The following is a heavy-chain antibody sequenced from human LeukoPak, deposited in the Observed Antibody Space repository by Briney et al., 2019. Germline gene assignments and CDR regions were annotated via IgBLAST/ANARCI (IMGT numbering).Heavy chain of an antibody. CDR2: IYYSGST. J-gene: IGHJ6*03. D-gene: IGHD4-17*01. CDR1: GGSISSGGYY. Sequence: SETLSLTCTVSGGSISSGGYYWSWIRQHPGKGLEWIGYIYYSGSTYYNPSLKSRVTISVDTSKNQFSLKLSSVTAADTAVYYCARHYGDYGPAPRYYYYYMDVWGKGTTVTVSS. CDR3: ARHYGDYGPAPRYYYYYMDV. V-gene: IGHV4-31*03.